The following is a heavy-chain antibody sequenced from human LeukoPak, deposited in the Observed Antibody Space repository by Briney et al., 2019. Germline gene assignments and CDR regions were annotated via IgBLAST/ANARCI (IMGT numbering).Heavy chain of an antibody. V-gene: IGHV3-21*01. CDR3: ARDDGSGSHLEY. CDR2: ISSSSSYI. CDR1: GFTFSNAW. D-gene: IGHD3-10*01. J-gene: IGHJ4*02. Sequence: GGSLRLSCAASGFTFSNAWMSWVRQAPGKGLEWVSSISSSSSYIYYADSVKGRFTISRDNAKNSLYLQMDSLRAEDTAVYYCARDDGSGSHLEYWGQGTLVTVSS.